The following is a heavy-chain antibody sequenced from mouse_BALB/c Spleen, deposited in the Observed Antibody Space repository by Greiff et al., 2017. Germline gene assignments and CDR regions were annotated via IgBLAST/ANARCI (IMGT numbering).Heavy chain of an antibody. CDR3: TRRGLYYEDDDEEMDY. Sequence: EVNLVESGGGLVQPGGSMKLSCVASGFTFSHSWLNWVRPPPAKGLEWVAEIRLKSNNYATHYAESVKGRFTISSDDSKSSVYLQMNNLRAEDTGIYYCTRRGLYYEDDDEEMDYWGQGTSVTVSS. D-gene: IGHD2-4*01. CDR2: IRLKSNNYAT. CDR1: GFTFSHSW. J-gene: IGHJ4*01. V-gene: IGHV6-6*02.